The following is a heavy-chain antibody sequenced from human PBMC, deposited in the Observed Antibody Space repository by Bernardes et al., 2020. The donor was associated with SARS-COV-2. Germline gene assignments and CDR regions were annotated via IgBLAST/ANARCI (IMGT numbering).Heavy chain of an antibody. D-gene: IGHD2-2*01. J-gene: IGHJ5*02. V-gene: IGHV1-24*01. CDR1: GYTLTELS. Sequence: ASVKVSCKVSGYTLTELSMHWVRQAPGKGLEWMGGFDPEDGETIYAQKFQGRVTMTEDTSTDTAYMELSSLRSEDTAVYYCATGPAMVPAAEHNWFDPWGQGNRVTGYS. CDR2: FDPEDGET. CDR3: ATGPAMVPAAEHNWFDP.